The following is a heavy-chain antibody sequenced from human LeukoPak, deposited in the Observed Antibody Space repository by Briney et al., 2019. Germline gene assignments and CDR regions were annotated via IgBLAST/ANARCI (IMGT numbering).Heavy chain of an antibody. J-gene: IGHJ4*02. Sequence: PGGSLRLSCAASGFTVSSNYMSWVRQAPGKGLEWVSVIYSGGSTYYADSVKGRFTISRDNSKNTLYLQMNSLRAEDTAVYYCARDGFEGITMIAVVTLDYWGQGTLVTVSS. CDR3: ARDGFEGITMIAVVTLDY. D-gene: IGHD3-22*01. CDR2: IYSGGST. CDR1: GFTVSSNY. V-gene: IGHV3-53*01.